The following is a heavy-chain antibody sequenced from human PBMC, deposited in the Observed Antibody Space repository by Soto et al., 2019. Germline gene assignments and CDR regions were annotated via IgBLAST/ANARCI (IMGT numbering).Heavy chain of an antibody. V-gene: IGHV3-23*01. J-gene: IGHJ6*01. CDR3: AKDLIPVAIITMIVVLPATGMPF. CDR2: ISGSGCST. CDR1: GFPFSSYA. Sequence: PGGYLRLPCGSPGFPFSSYAMGWVRQGPGKGLAWVSAISGSGCSTYYADSVKGRVTISRDNFQNTLYLKMNRLRAEDTAVYYCAKDLIPVAIITMIVVLPATGMPFWG. D-gene: IGHD3-22*01.